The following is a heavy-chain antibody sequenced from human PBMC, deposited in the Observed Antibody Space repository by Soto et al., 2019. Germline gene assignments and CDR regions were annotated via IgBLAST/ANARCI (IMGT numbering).Heavy chain of an antibody. CDR1: WFTFSGSA. Sequence: LRLSCAASWFTFSGSAMHWVRQASGKGLEWVGRIRGKANSYATAYAASMKGRFTISRDESQNTAYLQLNSLKTEDTAVYYCTRQYCTNGVCYPGRDYYGMDVWGQGPTVTVS. CDR2: IRGKANSYAT. CDR3: TRQYCTNGVCYPGRDYYGMDV. D-gene: IGHD2-8*01. V-gene: IGHV3-73*01. J-gene: IGHJ6*01.